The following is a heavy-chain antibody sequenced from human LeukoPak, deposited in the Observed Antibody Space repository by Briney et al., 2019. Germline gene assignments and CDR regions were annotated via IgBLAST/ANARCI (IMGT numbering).Heavy chain of an antibody. CDR1: GGTFSSYA. J-gene: IGHJ5*02. CDR2: IIPIFGTA. V-gene: IGHV1-69*05. D-gene: IGHD6-13*01. CDR3: ARSLLIAAAGTGMFDP. Sequence: GASVKVSCKASGGTFSSYAISWVRQAPGQGLEWMGGIIPIFGTANYAQKFRGRVTITTDESTSTAYMELSSLRSEDTAVYYCARSLLIAAAGTGMFDPWGQGTLVTVSS.